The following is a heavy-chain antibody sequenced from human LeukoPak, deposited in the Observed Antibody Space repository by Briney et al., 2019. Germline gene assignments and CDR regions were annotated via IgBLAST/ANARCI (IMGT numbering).Heavy chain of an antibody. CDR3: AKHSTYCSGGSCQEDFDY. CDR1: GFTFSSYG. D-gene: IGHD2-15*01. Sequence: GRSLRLSCAASGFTFSSYGMHWVRQAPGKGLEWVAVISYDGSNKYYADSVKGRFTISRDNSKNTLYLQMESLRAEDTAVYYCAKHSTYCSGGSCQEDFDYWGQGTLVTVSS. CDR2: ISYDGSNK. J-gene: IGHJ4*02. V-gene: IGHV3-30*18.